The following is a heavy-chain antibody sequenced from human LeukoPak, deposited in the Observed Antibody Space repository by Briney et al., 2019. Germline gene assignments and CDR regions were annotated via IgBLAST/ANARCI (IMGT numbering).Heavy chain of an antibody. CDR1: GFTFSSFA. J-gene: IGHJ3*02. Sequence: GGSLRLSCAASGFTFSSFAMSWGPQAPGRGVGWVSGISCSGGSTYYADSVKGRFTISIDNSKNTLYLKMNSVRAEDTAVYYCAKDLAVGATGAFDIWGQGTMVTVSS. V-gene: IGHV3-23*01. D-gene: IGHD1-26*01. CDR2: ISCSGGST. CDR3: AKDLAVGATGAFDI.